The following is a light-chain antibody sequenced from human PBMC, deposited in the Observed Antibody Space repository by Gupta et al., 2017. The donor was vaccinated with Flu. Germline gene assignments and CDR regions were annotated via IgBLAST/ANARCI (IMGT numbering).Light chain of an antibody. J-gene: IGKJ1*01. CDR2: EVS. CDR3: IQSIQLPLT. Sequence: IPGQPASISCKASQVLRHSDGKTYLYWYLQKPVQPPQLLIYEVSSRVSGVPDRFSGRGSVTDFTLKIILVEAEDVGVYYCIQSIQLPLTFGQGTKVEIK. CDR1: QVLRHSDGKTY. V-gene: IGKV2D-29*01.